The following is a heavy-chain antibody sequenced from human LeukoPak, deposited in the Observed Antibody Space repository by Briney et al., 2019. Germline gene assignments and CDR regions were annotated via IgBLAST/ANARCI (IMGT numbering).Heavy chain of an antibody. Sequence: ASVKVSFKASGYTFPSYGTNWVGQTPGQGLEWMGWISAYSGNTNYAQKLQGRVTMTTDTSASTAYMELRSLRSDDTAVYYCARDRGWLGELASSFDTWGQGRLVTVSS. D-gene: IGHD3-10*01. V-gene: IGHV1-18*01. CDR3: ARDRGWLGELASSFDT. CDR2: ISAYSGNT. J-gene: IGHJ5*02. CDR1: GYTFPSYG.